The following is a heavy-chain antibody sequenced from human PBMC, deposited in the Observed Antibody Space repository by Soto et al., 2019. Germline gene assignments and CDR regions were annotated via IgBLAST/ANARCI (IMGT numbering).Heavy chain of an antibody. CDR1: GFTFSTYT. V-gene: IGHV3-30-3*01. CDR2: ISFDGYSK. D-gene: IGHD1-7*01. CDR3: ARVESDRRTH. Sequence: QVQLVESGGGVVQPGRSLRLSCAASGFTFSTYTFHWVRQAPGKGLEWVTFISFDGYSKFYADSVNGRFTISRDNSKNTLYLQMDSLTTEDTAVYYCARVESDRRTHWGQGTQVTVSS. J-gene: IGHJ4*02.